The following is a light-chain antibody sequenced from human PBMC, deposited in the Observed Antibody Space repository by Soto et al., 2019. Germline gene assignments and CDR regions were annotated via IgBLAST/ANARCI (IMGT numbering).Light chain of an antibody. V-gene: IGKV3-20*01. CDR2: GAS. CDR3: QQYGRSQT. CDR1: QSIISTY. J-gene: IGKJ1*01. Sequence: VLTQSPCTLSLSPGDRATLSCRSSQSIISTYLAWFQQKPGQAPRLLIYGASSRATGIPDRFSGSGSGTDFTLTISRLEPEDFAVYYCQQYGRSQTFGQGTKVDIK.